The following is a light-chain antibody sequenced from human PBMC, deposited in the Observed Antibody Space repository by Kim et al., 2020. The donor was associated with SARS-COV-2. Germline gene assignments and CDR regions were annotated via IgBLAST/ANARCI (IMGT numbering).Light chain of an antibody. J-gene: IGKJ4*01. Sequence: DIQMTQSASSLSASVGDRVTITCRASQDISNSLAWFQQKPGKAPKSLIYAASSLQSGVPSRFSGSGSGTYFTLTISSLQPEDVATYYCQQYNSYPLAFGGGTKVDIK. CDR2: AAS. CDR1: QDISNS. CDR3: QQYNSYPLA. V-gene: IGKV1-16*01.